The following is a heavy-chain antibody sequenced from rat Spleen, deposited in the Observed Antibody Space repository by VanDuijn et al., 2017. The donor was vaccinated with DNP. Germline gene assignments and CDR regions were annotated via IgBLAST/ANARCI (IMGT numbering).Heavy chain of an antibody. CDR2: ISYDGGST. CDR3: ARQRWYYSGEGMDY. J-gene: IGHJ2*01. CDR1: GFNFSDYG. V-gene: IGHV5-7*01. D-gene: IGHD1-1*01. Sequence: EVQLVESGGGLVQPGRSMKLSCAASGFNFSDYGMAWVLQAPRKGLEWVAAISYDGGSTYYRDSAKGRFTLSRDNAKSTLYLQMDSLRSEDTATYYCARQRWYYSGEGMDYWGQGVMVTVSS.